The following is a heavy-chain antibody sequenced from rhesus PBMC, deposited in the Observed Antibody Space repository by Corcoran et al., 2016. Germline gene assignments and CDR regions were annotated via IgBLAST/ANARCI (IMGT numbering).Heavy chain of an antibody. Sequence: QVTLKESGPALVKPTQTLTLTCTFSGFSLTTSGMGVGWIRQPPGKALEWLALIYWDDDKGYSTSLKSRLTISKDTSKNQVVLTMTNMDPVDTATYYCARRLGGWSLFDYWGQGVLVTVSS. D-gene: IGHD2-39*02. CDR3: ARRLGGWSLFDY. J-gene: IGHJ4*01. V-gene: IGHV2-174*01. CDR2: IYWDDDK. CDR1: GFSLTTSGMG.